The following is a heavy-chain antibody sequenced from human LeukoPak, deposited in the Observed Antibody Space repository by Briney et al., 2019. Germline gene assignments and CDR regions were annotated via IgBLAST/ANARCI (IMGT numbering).Heavy chain of an antibody. CDR3: ARHEPPGARRHLDY. CDR2: IYNTGTT. D-gene: IGHD1-14*01. Sequence: SETLSLTCNVSGGSITSSYRTWIRQPPPQGLGWVGYIYNTGTTNYNPSLNSRVTISVDTSKNQLSLRLSSVTAADTAVYYCARHEPPGARRHLDYWGQGTLVTVSS. CDR1: GGSITSSY. J-gene: IGHJ4*02. V-gene: IGHV4-59*08.